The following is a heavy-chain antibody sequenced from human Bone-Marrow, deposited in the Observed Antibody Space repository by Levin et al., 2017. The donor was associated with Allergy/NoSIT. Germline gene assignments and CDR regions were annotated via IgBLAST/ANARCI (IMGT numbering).Heavy chain of an antibody. CDR1: GFTFSSYG. Sequence: GGSLRLSCAASGFTFSSYGMHWVRQAPGKGLEWVAVISYDGSNKYYADSVKGRFTISRDNSKNTLYLQMNSLRAEDTAVYYCAKDFVGLLAMEWLLYDGDAFDIWGQGTMVTVSS. D-gene: IGHD3-3*01. CDR3: AKDFVGLLAMEWLLYDGDAFDI. J-gene: IGHJ3*02. CDR2: ISYDGSNK. V-gene: IGHV3-30*18.